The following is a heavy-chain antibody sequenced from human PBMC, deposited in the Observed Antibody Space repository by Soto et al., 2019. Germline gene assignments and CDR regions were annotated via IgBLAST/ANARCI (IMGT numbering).Heavy chain of an antibody. V-gene: IGHV3-23*01. CDR2: ISGSDGST. J-gene: IGHJ5*02. D-gene: IGHD6-13*01. CDR1: GCTFSSYA. CDR3: ARHPERIAQIGWFDP. Sequence: PGGSLRLSCAASGCTFSSYAMSWVRQTPGKGLEWVSGISGSDGSTHYADSVKGRFTISRDNAKNSLYLQMNSLRAEDTAVYYCARHPERIAQIGWFDPWGQGTLVTVSS.